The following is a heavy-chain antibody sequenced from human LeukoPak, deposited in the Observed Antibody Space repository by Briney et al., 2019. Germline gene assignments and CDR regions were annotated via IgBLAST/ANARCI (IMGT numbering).Heavy chain of an antibody. CDR3: ARGHRDYDSTVSPIDC. Sequence: PSETLSLTCTVSDGSFSSCNYYWGWIRQPPGKGLEWIGNNYYSGRTYYKPPLKPRVTISVDRSKNQFPLKVSSVTAADTAVYYCARGHRDYDSTVSPIDCWGEGTLVTVPS. D-gene: IGHD3-22*01. J-gene: IGHJ4*02. CDR1: DGSFSSCNYY. CDR2: NYYSGRT. V-gene: IGHV4-39*01.